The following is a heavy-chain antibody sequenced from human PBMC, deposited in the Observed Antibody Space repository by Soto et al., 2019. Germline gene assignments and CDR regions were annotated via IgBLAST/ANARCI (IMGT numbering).Heavy chain of an antibody. CDR1: GGSISSYY. CDR3: ARHSPGLQDFDY. J-gene: IGHJ4*02. D-gene: IGHD3-16*01. Sequence: LSLTCTVSGGSISSYYWSWIRQPPGKGLEWIGYIYYSGSTNYNPSLKSRVTISVDTSKNQFSLKLSSVTAADTAVYYCARHSPGLQDFDYWGQGTLATVSS. CDR2: IYYSGST. V-gene: IGHV4-59*01.